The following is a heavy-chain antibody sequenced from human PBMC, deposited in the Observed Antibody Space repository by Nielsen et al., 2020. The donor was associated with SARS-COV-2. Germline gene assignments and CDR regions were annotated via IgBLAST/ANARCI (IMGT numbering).Heavy chain of an antibody. V-gene: IGHV3-30-3*01. D-gene: IGHD6-13*01. CDR3: ASSDSSSWNYYYGMDV. CDR1: GFTFSDYY. J-gene: IGHJ6*02. CDR2: ISYDGSNK. Sequence: GGSLRLSCAASGFTFSDYYMSWVRQAPGKGLEWVAVISYDGSNKYYADSVKGRFTISRDNSKNTLYLQMNSLRAEDTAVYYCASSDSSSWNYYYGMDVWGQGTTVTVSS.